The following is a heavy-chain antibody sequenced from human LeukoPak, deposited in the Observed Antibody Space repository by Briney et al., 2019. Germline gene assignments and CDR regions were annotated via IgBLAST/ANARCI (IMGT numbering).Heavy chain of an antibody. V-gene: IGHV3-30-3*02. CDR1: GFPFSNYT. CDR3: AKFHLRRYFDCPFDY. J-gene: IGHJ4*02. D-gene: IGHD3-9*01. Sequence: GGSLRLSCAASGFPFSNYTMHWVRRAPGKGLQWVAVLSSDGTNIYYADSVKGRFTISRDNSKNTLYLQMNSLRAEDTAVYYCAKFHLRRYFDCPFDYWGQGTLVTVSS. CDR2: LSSDGTNI.